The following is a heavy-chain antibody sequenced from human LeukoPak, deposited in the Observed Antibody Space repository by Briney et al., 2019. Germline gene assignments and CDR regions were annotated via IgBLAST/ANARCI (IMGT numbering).Heavy chain of an antibody. D-gene: IGHD1-26*01. J-gene: IGHJ6*03. CDR2: ISGSGGT. CDR3: AKSMSGTYYYYYYMDV. V-gene: IGHV3-23*01. CDR1: GFTFSSYA. Sequence: PAGGSLRLSCAASGFTFSSYAMSWVRQAPGKGLEWVSTISGSGGTYYADSVKGRFTISRDNSKNTLYLQMNSLRAEDTAVYYCAKSMSGTYYYYYYMDVWGKGTTVTVSS.